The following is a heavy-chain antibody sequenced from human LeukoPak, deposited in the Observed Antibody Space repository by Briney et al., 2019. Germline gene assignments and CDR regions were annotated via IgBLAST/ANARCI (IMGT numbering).Heavy chain of an antibody. V-gene: IGHV3-74*01. CDR2: IDTDGTTT. CDR1: EFTFSNYW. J-gene: IGHJ6*04. Sequence: GGSLRLSCTTSEFTFSNYWMHWVRQVPGKGLVWVSRIDTDGTTTDYADSVKGRFTISRDNAKNSLYLQMNSLRAEDTAIYYCARSGDVWGKGTTVTVSS. CDR3: ARSGDV.